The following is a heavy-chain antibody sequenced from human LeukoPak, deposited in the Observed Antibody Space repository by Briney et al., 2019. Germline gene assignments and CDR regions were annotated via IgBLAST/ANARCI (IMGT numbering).Heavy chain of an antibody. Sequence: AASVKVSCKASGGTFSSYTISWVRQAPGRGLEWMGRIIPILGIANYAQKFQGRVTITADKSTSTANMELSSLRSEDTAVYYCARDRSETTVTTQYWYFDLWGRGTLVTVSS. CDR1: GGTFSSYT. CDR2: IIPILGIA. D-gene: IGHD4-17*01. CDR3: ARDRSETTVTTQYWYFDL. J-gene: IGHJ2*01. V-gene: IGHV1-69*04.